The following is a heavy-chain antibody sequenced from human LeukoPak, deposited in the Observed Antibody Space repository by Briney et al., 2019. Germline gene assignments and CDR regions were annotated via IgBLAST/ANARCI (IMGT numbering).Heavy chain of an antibody. J-gene: IGHJ4*02. V-gene: IGHV3-48*03. CDR1: GFTFSTYE. Sequence: GGSLRLSCAASGFTFSTYEMNWVRQAPGKGLERVSYITSSGSTIYYADSVKGRFTISRDNAKNSLYLQMNSLRAEDTAVYYCARDVKAYYYDSSGYYYGIPFDYWGQGTLVTVSS. D-gene: IGHD3-22*01. CDR2: ITSSGSTI. CDR3: ARDVKAYYYDSSGYYYGIPFDY.